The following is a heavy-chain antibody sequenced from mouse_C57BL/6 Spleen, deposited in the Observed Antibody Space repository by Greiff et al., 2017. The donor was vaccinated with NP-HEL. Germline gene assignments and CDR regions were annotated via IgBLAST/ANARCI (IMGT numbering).Heavy chain of an antibody. D-gene: IGHD2-10*01. CDR2: IYPGDGDT. CDR1: GYAFSSYW. CDR3: ASYYGNYVDAMDY. V-gene: IGHV1-80*01. Sequence: VQLQQSGAELVKPGASVKISCKASGYAFSSYWMNWVKQRPAMGLEWSGQIYPGDGDTNDKGTSTGKATLTADRSSSTAYMQISSLTSEDSAVYFCASYYGNYVDAMDYWGQGTSVTVSS. J-gene: IGHJ4*01.